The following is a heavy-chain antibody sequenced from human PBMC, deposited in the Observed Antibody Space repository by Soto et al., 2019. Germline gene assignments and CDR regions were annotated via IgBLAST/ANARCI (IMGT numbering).Heavy chain of an antibody. V-gene: IGHV1-69*06. J-gene: IGHJ6*02. CDR2: IIPIFGTA. D-gene: IGHD2-2*01. Sequence: SVKVSCKASGSTFSSYAISWVRQPPGQGLEWMGGIIPIFGTANYAQKFQGRVTITAGKSTSTAYMELSSLRSEDTAVYYCARDFGNEVVPAANLGDYYYGMDVWGQGTTVTVSS. CDR1: GSTFSSYA. CDR3: ARDFGNEVVPAANLGDYYYGMDV.